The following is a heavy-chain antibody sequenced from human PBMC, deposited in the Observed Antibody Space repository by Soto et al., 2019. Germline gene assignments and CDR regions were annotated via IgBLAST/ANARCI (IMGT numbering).Heavy chain of an antibody. V-gene: IGHV1-3*05. Sequence: QVQLAQSGAEERKPGASVKVSCEATGYTFTAYAMHWVRQAPGQRLEWMGWINPANGNTKYSQKFQGRLTITSDTXXXXXXXXXXXXXXXXXXXXXXXXXXXSXYGGLIGPFDYWGQGNLVTVSS. J-gene: IGHJ4*02. CDR3: XXXXXSXYGGLIGPFDY. D-gene: IGHD3-16*02. CDR2: INPANGNT. CDR1: GYTFTAYA.